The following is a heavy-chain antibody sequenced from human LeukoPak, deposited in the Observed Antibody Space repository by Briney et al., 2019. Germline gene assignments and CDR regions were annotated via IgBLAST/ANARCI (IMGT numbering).Heavy chain of an antibody. J-gene: IGHJ6*03. CDR3: AREVSVTLYYYYYYMDV. CDR1: GGTFSSYA. V-gene: IGHV1-69*05. Sequence: LVKVSCKASGGTFSSYAISWVRQAPGQGLEWMGRIIPIFGTANYAQKFQGRVTITTDESTSTAYMELSSLRSEDTAVYYCAREVSVTLYYYYYYMDVWGKGTTVTVSS. CDR2: IIPIFGTA. D-gene: IGHD4-11*01.